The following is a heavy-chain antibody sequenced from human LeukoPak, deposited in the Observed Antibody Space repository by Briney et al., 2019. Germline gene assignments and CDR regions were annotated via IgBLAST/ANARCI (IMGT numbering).Heavy chain of an antibody. CDR3: ARVASDSSFSYYFDY. J-gene: IGHJ4*02. V-gene: IGHV4-59*01. CDR1: GGSISSYY. CDR2: IYYSGST. D-gene: IGHD6-13*01. Sequence: PSETLSLTCTVSGGSISSYYWSWIRQPPGKGLEWIGYIYYSGSTNYNPSLKSRVTISVDTSKNQFSLKLSSVTAADTAVYYCARVASDSSFSYYFDYWGQGTLVTVSS.